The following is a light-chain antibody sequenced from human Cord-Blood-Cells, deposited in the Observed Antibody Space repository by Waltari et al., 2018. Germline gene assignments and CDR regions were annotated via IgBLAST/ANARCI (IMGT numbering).Light chain of an antibody. CDR3: QQSYSTPHT. CDR2: AAS. Sequence: DIQMTQSPSSLSASVGDRVTITCRASQSMSSDLNWYQQKPGKAPKLLIYAASSLQSGVPSRFSGSGSGTDFTLTISSLQPEDFATYYCQQSYSTPHTFGQGTKLEIK. V-gene: IGKV1-39*01. J-gene: IGKJ2*01. CDR1: QSMSSD.